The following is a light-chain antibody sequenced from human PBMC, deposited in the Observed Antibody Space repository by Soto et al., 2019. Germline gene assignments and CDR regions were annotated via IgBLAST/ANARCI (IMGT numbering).Light chain of an antibody. CDR1: SSNIGAGYD. CDR2: SNN. J-gene: IGLJ3*02. V-gene: IGLV1-40*01. CDR3: QSYDSSLSGGV. Sequence: QSVLTQPPSVSGAPGQRVTISCTGSSSNIGAGYDVHWYQQLPGTAPKLLIYSNNQRPSGVPDRFSGSKSGTSASLAITGLQADDEADYYCQSYDSSLSGGVFGGGTQLTVL.